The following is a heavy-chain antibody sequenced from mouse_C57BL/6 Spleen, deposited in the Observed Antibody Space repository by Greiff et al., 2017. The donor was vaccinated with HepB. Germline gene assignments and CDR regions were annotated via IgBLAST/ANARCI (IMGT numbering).Heavy chain of an antibody. CDR2: INPDSSTI. Sequence: EASGIDFSRYWMSWVRRAPGKGLEWIGEINPDSSTINYAPSLKDKFIISRDNAKNTLYLQMSKVRSEDTALYYCARRDGSSYWYFDVWGTGTTVTVSS. D-gene: IGHD1-1*01. J-gene: IGHJ1*03. CDR3: ARRDGSSYWYFDV. V-gene: IGHV4-1*01. CDR1: GIDFSRYW.